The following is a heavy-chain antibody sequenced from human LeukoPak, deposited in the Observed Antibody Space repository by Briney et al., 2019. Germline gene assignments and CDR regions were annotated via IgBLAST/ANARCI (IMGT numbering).Heavy chain of an antibody. CDR3: ARGGVSSGWYVGYYYYGMDV. D-gene: IGHD6-19*01. CDR1: GYTFTSYD. J-gene: IGHJ6*02. Sequence: ASVKVSCKASGYTFTSYDINWVRQATGQGLEWMGWMNPNSGNTGYAQKFQGRVTMTRNTSISTAYMELSSLRSEDTAVYYCARGGVSSGWYVGYYYYGMDVGGQGTTVTVSS. CDR2: MNPNSGNT. V-gene: IGHV1-8*01.